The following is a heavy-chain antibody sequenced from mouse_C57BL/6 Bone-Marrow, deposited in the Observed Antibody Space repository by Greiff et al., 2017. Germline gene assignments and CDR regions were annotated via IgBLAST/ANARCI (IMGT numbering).Heavy chain of an antibody. Sequence: EVQLQQSGPELVKPGASVKISCKASGYTFTDYYMNWVKQSHGKSLEWIGDINPNNGGTSYNQKFKGKATLTVDTSSSTAYMELRSLTSEDSAVYYCAREGNDYDVPYYFDYWGQGTTLTVSS. D-gene: IGHD2-4*01. V-gene: IGHV1-26*01. CDR3: AREGNDYDVPYYFDY. J-gene: IGHJ2*01. CDR1: GYTFTDYY. CDR2: INPNNGGT.